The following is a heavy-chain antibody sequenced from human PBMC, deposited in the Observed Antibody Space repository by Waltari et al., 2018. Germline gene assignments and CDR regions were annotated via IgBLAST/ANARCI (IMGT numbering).Heavy chain of an antibody. V-gene: IGHV4-34*01. D-gene: IGHD4-17*01. Sequence: QLQLQQWGAGLLKPSETLSLTCAVHGGSFSSYYWSSIRHPPGNGLEWIGEINHSGSTNYNPSLNSRVTISVDTSKNQFSLKLSSVTAADTAVYYCAREGDNYGDERNWYFDLWGRGTLVTVSS. CDR1: GGSFSSYY. CDR2: INHSGST. CDR3: AREGDNYGDERNWYFDL. J-gene: IGHJ2*01.